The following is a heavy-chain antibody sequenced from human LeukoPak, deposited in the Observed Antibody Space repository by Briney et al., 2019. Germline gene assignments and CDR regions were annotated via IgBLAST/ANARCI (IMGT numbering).Heavy chain of an antibody. D-gene: IGHD6-19*01. CDR3: ARQPTGIAVAGWGFDY. CDR2: ISAYNGNT. V-gene: IGHV1-18*04. Sequence: GASVKVSCKASGYTFTSYGISWVRQAPGQGLEWMGWISAYNGNTNYAQKLQGRVTITTDTSTSTAYMELRSLRSDDTAVYYCARQPTGIAVAGWGFDYWGQGTLVTVSS. J-gene: IGHJ4*02. CDR1: GYTFTSYG.